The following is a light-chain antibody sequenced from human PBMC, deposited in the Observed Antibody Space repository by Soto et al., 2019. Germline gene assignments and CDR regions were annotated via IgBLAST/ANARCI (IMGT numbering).Light chain of an antibody. V-gene: IGKV3-20*01. CDR2: GAS. Sequence: EIVLTQSPGTLSLSPGERVTLSCRASQSVSSNYLAWYQQKLGQAPRLLIYGASSRATSIPDRFSGSGSGTDFTLTISRLKPEDFAVYYCQQYGSSAYTFGQGTKLQIK. CDR1: QSVSSNY. J-gene: IGKJ2*01. CDR3: QQYGSSAYT.